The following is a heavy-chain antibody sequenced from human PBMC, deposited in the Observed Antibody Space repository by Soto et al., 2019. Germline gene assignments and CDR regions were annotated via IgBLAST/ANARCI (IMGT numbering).Heavy chain of an antibody. J-gene: IGHJ4*02. D-gene: IGHD6-6*01. V-gene: IGHV4-31*11. CDR1: GGSISSGGYY. CDR3: ARGYSSSHFDY. Sequence: PSEALSVTCAVSGGSISSGGYYWSWIRQHPGKGLEWIGYIYSSGSTYYQPSLESRVTISVDTSKNHFSLKLSSVTAADTAVYYCARGYSSSHFDYWGQGTLVPVSS. CDR2: IYSSGST.